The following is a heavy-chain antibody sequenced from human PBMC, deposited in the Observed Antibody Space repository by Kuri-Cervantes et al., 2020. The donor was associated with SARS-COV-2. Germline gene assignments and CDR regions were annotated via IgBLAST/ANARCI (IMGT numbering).Heavy chain of an antibody. CDR2: IYYSGST. Sequence: SEILSPTCAVYGGSFSGHYWSWIRQPPGKGLEWFGYIYYSGSTNCNPSLKSRVTISVDTSKNQFSLKLSSVTAADTAVYYCARDKDGSGSLWFDPWGQGTLVTVSS. CDR1: GGSFSGHY. D-gene: IGHD3-10*01. CDR3: ARDKDGSGSLWFDP. J-gene: IGHJ5*02. V-gene: IGHV4-59*11.